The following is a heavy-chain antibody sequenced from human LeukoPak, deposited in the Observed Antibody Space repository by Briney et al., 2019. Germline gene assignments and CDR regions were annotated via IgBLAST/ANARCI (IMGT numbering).Heavy chain of an antibody. CDR1: GFTFSSYS. Sequence: GGSLRLSCAASGFTFSSYSMNWVRQAPGKGLEWVSSICSTSRCIFYADSVKGRFTISRDNAKNTLYLQMNSLRAEDTAVYYCARRNAIDVWGQGTTVIVFS. J-gene: IGHJ6*02. V-gene: IGHV3-21*04. CDR2: ICSTSRCI. CDR3: ARRNAIDV.